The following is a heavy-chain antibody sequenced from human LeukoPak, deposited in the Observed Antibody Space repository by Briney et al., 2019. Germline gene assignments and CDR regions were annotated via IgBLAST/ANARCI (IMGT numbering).Heavy chain of an antibody. CDR2: ITTGDGNT. V-gene: IGHV3-23*01. CDR3: ARDQYDTWSRRGNFDS. D-gene: IGHD3-3*01. CDR1: GFTFSSYT. Sequence: GGSLRLSCTASGFTFSSYTMTWVRQAPGKGLKWVSTITTGDGNTYYADSVKGRFTVSRDDSKNTLYLQMNSLRAEDAAVYYCARDQYDTWSRRGNFDSWGQGTLVIVSS. J-gene: IGHJ4*02.